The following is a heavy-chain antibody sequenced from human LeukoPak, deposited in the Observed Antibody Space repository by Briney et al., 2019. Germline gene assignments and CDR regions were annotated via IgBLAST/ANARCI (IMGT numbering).Heavy chain of an antibody. CDR1: GYTFTGYY. V-gene: IGHV1-2*02. J-gene: IGHJ4*02. CDR2: ISPNSGGT. CDR3: ARGAKGLYYYDSSGYFSGSDY. Sequence: ASVKVSCKASGYTFTGYYMHWVRQAPGQGLEWMGWISPNSGGTNYAQKFQGRVTMTRDTSISTAYMELSRLRSDDTAVYYCARGAKGLYYYDSSGYFSGSDYWGQGTLVTVSS. D-gene: IGHD3-22*01.